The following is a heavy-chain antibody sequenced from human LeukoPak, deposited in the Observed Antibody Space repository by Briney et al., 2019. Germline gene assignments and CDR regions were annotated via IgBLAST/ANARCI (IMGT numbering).Heavy chain of an antibody. Sequence: SETLSLTCTVSGGFITSSFYWSWIRQSPGKGLEWIGYIYNSGGTKYNPSLKSRLTISVDTSKNQCSLNLSSVTAADTAVYYCAREGWAVAGTGDAFDIWGQGTMVTVSS. CDR1: GGFITSSFY. CDR2: IYNSGGT. CDR3: AREGWAVAGTGDAFDI. J-gene: IGHJ3*02. V-gene: IGHV4-59*01. D-gene: IGHD6-19*01.